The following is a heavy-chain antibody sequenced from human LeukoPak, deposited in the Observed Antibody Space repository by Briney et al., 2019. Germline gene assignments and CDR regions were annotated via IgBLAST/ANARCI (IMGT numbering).Heavy chain of an antibody. Sequence: SETLSLTCTVSGGSISSGSYYWSWIRQPAGKGLEWIGRIYTSGSTNYNPSLKSRVTISVDTSKNQFSLKLSSVTAADTAVYYCAREGLEGYYDFWSDAFDIWGQGTMVTVSS. CDR1: GGSISSGSYY. D-gene: IGHD3-3*01. V-gene: IGHV4-61*02. CDR2: IYTSGST. J-gene: IGHJ3*02. CDR3: AREGLEGYYDFWSDAFDI.